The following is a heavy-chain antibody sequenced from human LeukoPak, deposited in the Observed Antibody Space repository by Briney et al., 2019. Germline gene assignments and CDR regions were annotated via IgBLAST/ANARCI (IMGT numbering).Heavy chain of an antibody. J-gene: IGHJ4*02. CDR1: GFTFSSHA. CDR3: AKGLSGTYYFDY. D-gene: IGHD3-3*01. CDR2: FSVSGGST. V-gene: IGHV3-23*01. Sequence: GGSLRLSCAASGFTFSSHAMTWVRQAPGKGLEWVSGFSVSGGSTYHADSVKGRFTISRDKSKNTLFLQINSLTAEDTAVYYCAKGLSGTYYFDYWGQGTLVTVSS.